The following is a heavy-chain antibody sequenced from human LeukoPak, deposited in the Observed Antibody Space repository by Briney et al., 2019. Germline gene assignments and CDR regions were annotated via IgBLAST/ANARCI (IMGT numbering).Heavy chain of an antibody. CDR2: ISGRDGYT. Sequence: GGPLRLSCAASGFTFSSYAMSWVRQAPGKGLEWVSAISGRDGYTHYADAVKGRSIISRDNSKNTLYLQMNSLRAEDTAVYYCAKDQLTGGYNYGYGTFDMLGQGTMVTVSS. V-gene: IGHV3-23*01. CDR1: GFTFSSYA. D-gene: IGHD5-18*01. J-gene: IGHJ3*02. CDR3: AKDQLTGGYNYGYGTFDM.